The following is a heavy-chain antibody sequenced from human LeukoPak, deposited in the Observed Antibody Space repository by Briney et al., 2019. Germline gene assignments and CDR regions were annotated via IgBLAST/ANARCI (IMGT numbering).Heavy chain of an antibody. D-gene: IGHD1-26*01. CDR1: GDSISSSSYY. Sequence: EPSETLSLTCTVSGDSISSSSYYWGWIRQPPGKGLEWIGSMYYRGSSYYNPSLKSRVTMSVDTCKNQFSLKLSSVTVADTAVYYCANAASYSVDYWGQGTLVTV. V-gene: IGHV4-39*01. CDR3: ANAASYSVDY. CDR2: MYYRGSS. J-gene: IGHJ4*02.